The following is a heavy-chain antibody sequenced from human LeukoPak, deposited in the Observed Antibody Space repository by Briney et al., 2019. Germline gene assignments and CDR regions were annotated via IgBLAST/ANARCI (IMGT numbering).Heavy chain of an antibody. J-gene: IGHJ4*02. CDR2: IGGPGFTT. D-gene: IGHD6-13*01. CDR1: RFTFSGYA. CDR3: AKGTLTKTHGISWDPFDY. V-gene: IGHV3-23*01. Sequence: GGSLRLSCAASRFTFSGYAMSWVRQAPGKGLGWVSAIGGPGFTTHYADSVKGRFTISRDNSQSTLYLQMNSLRAEDTAVYYCAKGTLTKTHGISWDPFDYWGQGTLVTVSS.